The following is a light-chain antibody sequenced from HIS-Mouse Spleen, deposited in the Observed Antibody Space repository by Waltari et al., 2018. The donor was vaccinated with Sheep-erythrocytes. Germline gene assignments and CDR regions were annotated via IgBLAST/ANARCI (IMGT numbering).Light chain of an antibody. V-gene: IGKV3-11*01. Sequence: EIVLTQSPATLSLSPGERATLSCRASQSVSSYLAWYQQKPGQAPRLLLYDASKRATGIPARFSGSGSGTDFTLTISSLEPEDFAVYYCQQRSNWPQPWTFGQGTKVEIK. CDR1: QSVSSY. CDR2: DAS. CDR3: QQRSNWPQPWT. J-gene: IGKJ1*01.